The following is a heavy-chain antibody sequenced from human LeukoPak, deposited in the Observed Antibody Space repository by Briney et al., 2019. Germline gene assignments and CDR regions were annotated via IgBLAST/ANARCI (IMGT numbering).Heavy chain of an antibody. CDR2: ISSSGSTI. CDR3: ARTTYYYDSSGYDDAFDI. D-gene: IGHD3-22*01. J-gene: IGHJ3*02. V-gene: IGHV3-11*01. Sequence: PGGSLRLSCVVSGISLSNYAMTWIRQAPGKGLEWVSYISSSGSTIYYADSVKGRFTISRDNAKNSLYLQMNSLRAEDTAVYYCARTTYYYDSSGYDDAFDIWGQGTMVTVSS. CDR1: GISLSNYA.